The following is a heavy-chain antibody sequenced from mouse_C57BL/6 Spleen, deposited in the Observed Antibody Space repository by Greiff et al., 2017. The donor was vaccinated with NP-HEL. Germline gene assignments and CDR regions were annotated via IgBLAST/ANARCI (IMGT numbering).Heavy chain of an antibody. J-gene: IGHJ1*01. CDR1: GYTFTSYW. CDR2: IYPGSGST. CDR3: ARSGVTTVVAPCDV. V-gene: IGHV1-55*01. D-gene: IGHD1-1*01. Sequence: QLQQPGAELVKPGASVKMSCKASGYTFTSYWITWVKQRPGQGLEWVGDIYPGSGSTNYNEKFKSKAKLTVDTSSSTAYMQLSSLTSEDSAVYYCARSGVTTVVAPCDVWGPGTTVTVSS.